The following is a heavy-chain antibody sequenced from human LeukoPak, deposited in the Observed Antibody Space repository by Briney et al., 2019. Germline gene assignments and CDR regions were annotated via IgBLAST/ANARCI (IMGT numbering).Heavy chain of an antibody. Sequence: SETLSLTCTVSGGSISSYYWSWIRQPPGKGLEWIGYIYYNGSTNYNPSLKSRVTISVDTSKNQFSLKLSSVTAADTAVYYCASMSGSYYFDYWGQGTLVTVSS. V-gene: IGHV4-59*12. D-gene: IGHD3-10*02. CDR2: IYYNGST. CDR1: GGSISSYY. J-gene: IGHJ4*02. CDR3: ASMSGSYYFDY.